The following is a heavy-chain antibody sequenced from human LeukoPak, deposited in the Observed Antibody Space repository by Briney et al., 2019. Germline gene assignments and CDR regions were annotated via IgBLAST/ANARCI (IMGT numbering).Heavy chain of an antibody. V-gene: IGHV4-34*01. CDR3: AFKGT. D-gene: IGHD3-10*01. J-gene: IGHJ5*02. CDR2: INHSGST. Sequence: PSETLSLTCAVYGGSFSVYYCSWIRQPPGKGLEWIGEINHSGSTNYNSSLKSRVTISVDTSKNQFSLKLSSLTAADTAVYYCAFKGTWGQGTLVTVSS. CDR1: GGSFSVYY.